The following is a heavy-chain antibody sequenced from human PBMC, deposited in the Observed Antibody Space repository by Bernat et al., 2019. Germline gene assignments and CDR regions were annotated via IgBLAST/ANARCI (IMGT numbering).Heavy chain of an antibody. V-gene: IGHV3-7*01. CDR1: GFTFSSYW. CDR3: AREPSGGAFDD. Sequence: EVQLVESGGGLVQPGGSLRLSCAASGFTFSSYWMTWVRQAPGKGREGVANIKQDGSEKYYVDSVKGRFTISRDNAKNSLYLQMNSLRAEDTAVYYCAREPSGGAFDDWGQGTMVTVSS. D-gene: IGHD1-26*01. J-gene: IGHJ4*02. CDR2: IKQDGSEK.